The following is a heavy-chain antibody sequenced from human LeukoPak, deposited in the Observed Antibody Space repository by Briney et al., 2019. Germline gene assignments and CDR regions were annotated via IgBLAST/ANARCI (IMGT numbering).Heavy chain of an antibody. J-gene: IGHJ4*02. CDR2: ISGSGGST. CDR1: GFTFSSYG. V-gene: IGHV3-23*01. Sequence: PGGSLRLSCAASGFTFSSYGMNWVRQAPGNGLEWVSAISGSGGSTYYADSVKGRFTISRDNSKNTLYLQMNSLRAEDTAVYYCANAYYYDRNYWGQGTLVTVSS. D-gene: IGHD3-22*01. CDR3: ANAYYYDRNY.